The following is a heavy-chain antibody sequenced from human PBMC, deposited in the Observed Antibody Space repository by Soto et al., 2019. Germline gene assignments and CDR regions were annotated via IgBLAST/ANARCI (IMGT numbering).Heavy chain of an antibody. D-gene: IGHD3-16*01. J-gene: IGHJ4*02. Sequence: SETLSLTCTFSGGSTTSGYYYCSWIRQHPRKGLEWIGYTYYSGSIDYNPSLKSRVSISVDTSKNQFYLKLTSVTAADTAVYYCARDGYIGGGKWGYFEDWGQGRWDNVSS. V-gene: IGHV4-31*03. CDR1: GGSTTSGYYY. CDR3: ARDGYIGGGKWGYFED. CDR2: TYYSGSI.